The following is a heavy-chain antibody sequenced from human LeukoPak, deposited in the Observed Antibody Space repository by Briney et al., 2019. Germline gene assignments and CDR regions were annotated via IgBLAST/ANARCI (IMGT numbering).Heavy chain of an antibody. CDR3: ARGPYSSSQEFDY. D-gene: IGHD6-13*01. Sequence: GGSLRLSCAASGFTFSSYSMNWVRQAPGKGLEWVSSISSSSSYIYYADSVKGRFTISRDNAKNSLYLQMNSLKASDTAMYYCARGPYSSSQEFDYWGQGTLVTVSS. J-gene: IGHJ4*02. CDR1: GFTFSSYS. CDR2: ISSSSSYI. V-gene: IGHV3-21*04.